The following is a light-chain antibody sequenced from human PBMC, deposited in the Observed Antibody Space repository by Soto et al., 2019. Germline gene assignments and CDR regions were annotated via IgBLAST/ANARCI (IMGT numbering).Light chain of an antibody. J-gene: IGKJ5*01. V-gene: IGKV3-11*01. Sequence: EIVLTQSPSSLSSSLGERATITCRASQGVSSYLAWYQQKPGQAPRLLIYDASNRATGIPARFSGSGSGTDFSLPINSREPEDFALYYCQHYHSGHRIAFGQGTRLEIK. CDR3: QHYHSGHRIA. CDR1: QGVSSY. CDR2: DAS.